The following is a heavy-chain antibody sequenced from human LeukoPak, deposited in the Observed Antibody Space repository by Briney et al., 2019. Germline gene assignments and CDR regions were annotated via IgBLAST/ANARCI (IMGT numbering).Heavy chain of an antibody. CDR1: GFTFSSYA. V-gene: IGHV3-23*01. Sequence: GGSLRLSCAASGFTFSSYAMSWVRQAPGKGLEWVSAISGSGGSTYYADSVKGRSTISRDNSKNTLYLQMNSLRAEDTAVYYCAKAGEWELLHYFDYWGQGTLVTVSS. J-gene: IGHJ4*02. CDR3: AKAGEWELLHYFDY. CDR2: ISGSGGST. D-gene: IGHD1-26*01.